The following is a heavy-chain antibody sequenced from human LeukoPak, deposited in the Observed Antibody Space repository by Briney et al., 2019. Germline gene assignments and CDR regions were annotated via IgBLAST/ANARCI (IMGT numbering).Heavy chain of an antibody. J-gene: IGHJ4*02. CDR3: ARVRDRMKGYKFDY. V-gene: IGHV1-2*02. D-gene: IGHD5-18*01. Sequence: ASVKVSCKASGYTSTAYHLHWVRQAPGQGLEWMGWINPNSTTTHYAQKFQGRVTMTRDTSISTAYMELRRLRSDDTATYYCARVRDRMKGYKFDYWGQGTLVTVSS. CDR2: INPNSTTT. CDR1: GYTSTAYH.